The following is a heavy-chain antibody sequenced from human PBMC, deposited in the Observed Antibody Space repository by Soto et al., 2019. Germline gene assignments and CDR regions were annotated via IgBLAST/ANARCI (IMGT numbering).Heavy chain of an antibody. V-gene: IGHV4-31*03. J-gene: IGHJ5*02. D-gene: IGHD6-13*01. Sequence: SETLSLTCTVSGGSISSGGYYWSWIRQHPGKGLEWIGYIYYSGSTYYNPSLKSRVTISVDTSKNQFSLKLSSVTAADTAVYYCARAPRSSFLWWFDPWGQGTLVT. CDR1: GGSISSGGYY. CDR2: IYYSGST. CDR3: ARAPRSSFLWWFDP.